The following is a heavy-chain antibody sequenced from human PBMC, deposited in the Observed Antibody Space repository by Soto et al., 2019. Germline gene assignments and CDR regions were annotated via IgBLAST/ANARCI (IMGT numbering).Heavy chain of an antibody. Sequence: SETLSLTCTVSGGSISSYYWSWIRQPPGKGLEWIGYIYYSGSTNYNPSLKSRVTISVDTSKNQFSLKLSSVTAADTAVYYCARAPVFYESSGYHLGLQEDWGQGTLVTV. D-gene: IGHD3-22*01. CDR1: GGSISSYY. CDR2: IYYSGST. CDR3: ARAPVFYESSGYHLGLQED. J-gene: IGHJ1*01. V-gene: IGHV4-59*01.